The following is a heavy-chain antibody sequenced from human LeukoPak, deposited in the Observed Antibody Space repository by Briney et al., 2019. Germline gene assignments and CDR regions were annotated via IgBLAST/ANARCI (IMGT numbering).Heavy chain of an antibody. J-gene: IGHJ4*02. CDR3: ARVGGYSYREGYFDY. CDR2: INHSGST. CDR1: GGSISSYY. Sequence: SETLSLTCTVSGGSISSYYWSWIRQPPGKGLEWIGEINHSGSTNYNPSLRSRVTISVDTSKNQFSLKLSSVTAADTAVYYCARVGGYSYREGYFDYWGQGTLVTVSS. V-gene: IGHV4-34*01. D-gene: IGHD5-18*01.